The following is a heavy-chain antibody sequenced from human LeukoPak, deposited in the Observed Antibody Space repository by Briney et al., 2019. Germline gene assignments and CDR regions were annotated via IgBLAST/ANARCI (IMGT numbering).Heavy chain of an antibody. CDR2: ISAYNGNT. D-gene: IGHD5-18*01. Sequence: ASVKVSCKASGYTFTSYGISWVRQAPGQGLEWMGWISAYNGNTNYAQKLQGRVTMTTDTSTSTAYMELRSLRSDDTAVYYCARAYSGYSYGFQSYYFDYWGQGTLVTVSS. J-gene: IGHJ4*02. CDR3: ARAYSGYSYGFQSYYFDY. CDR1: GYTFTSYG. V-gene: IGHV1-18*01.